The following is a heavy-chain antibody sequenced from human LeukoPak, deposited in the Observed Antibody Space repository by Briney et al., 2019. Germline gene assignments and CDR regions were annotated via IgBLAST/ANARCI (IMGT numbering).Heavy chain of an antibody. CDR2: INHSGST. D-gene: IGHD3-10*01. Sequence: GTLRLSCAASGFTFSSNGMSWVRQPPGKGLEWIGEINHSGSTNYNPSLKSRVTISVDTSKNQFSLKLSSVTAADTAVYYCARRRFYYGSGSYPFDYWGQGTLVTVSS. CDR1: GFTFSSNG. V-gene: IGHV4-34*01. CDR3: ARRRFYYGSGSYPFDY. J-gene: IGHJ4*02.